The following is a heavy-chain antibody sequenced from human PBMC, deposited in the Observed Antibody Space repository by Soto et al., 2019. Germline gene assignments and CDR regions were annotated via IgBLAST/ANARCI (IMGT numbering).Heavy chain of an antibody. J-gene: IGHJ5*02. D-gene: IGHD2-2*01. Sequence: EVQLVESGGGLVQPGGSLRLSCAASGFTFSSYWMHRVRQAPGKGLVWVSRINSDGSSTSYADSVKGRFTISRDNAKNTLYLQMNSLRAEDTAVYCCASSDIVVVPAARNWFDPWGQGTLVTVSS. CDR2: INSDGSST. V-gene: IGHV3-74*01. CDR3: ASSDIVVVPAARNWFDP. CDR1: GFTFSSYW.